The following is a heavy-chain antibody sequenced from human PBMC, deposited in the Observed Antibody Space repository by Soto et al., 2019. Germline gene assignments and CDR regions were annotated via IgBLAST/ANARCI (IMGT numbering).Heavy chain of an antibody. D-gene: IGHD2-21*02. CDR1: CGAIRSYY. V-gene: IGHV4-59*01. Sequence: SETLSLTCTVSCGAIRSYYWSWIRQPPGKGLEWSGYMYNTGSTVYNPSLKSRVTISVDTSKNQFSLKLNAVTAADTAVYYCARDLWGYCGTDCYPLDVWGQGTTVT. CDR3: ARDLWGYCGTDCYPLDV. CDR2: MYNTGST. J-gene: IGHJ6*02.